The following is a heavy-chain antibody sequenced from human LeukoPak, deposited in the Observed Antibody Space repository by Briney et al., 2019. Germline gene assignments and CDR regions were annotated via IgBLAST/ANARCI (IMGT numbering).Heavy chain of an antibody. V-gene: IGHV3-33*01. CDR1: GFTFRNFG. CDR2: IYYDGSDK. D-gene: IGHD5-18*01. Sequence: TGGSLRLSCVVSGFTFRNFGMHWVRQAPGKGLEWVAVIYYDGSDKYYVDSVKGRFAVSRDNSKNTLYLQMNSLRVEDTAVYHCARDRSQHYFDYWGQGALVTVSS. CDR3: ARDRSQHYFDY. J-gene: IGHJ4*02.